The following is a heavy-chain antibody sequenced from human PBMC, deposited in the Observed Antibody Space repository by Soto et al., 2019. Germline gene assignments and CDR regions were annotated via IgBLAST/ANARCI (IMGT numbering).Heavy chain of an antibody. CDR3: ARGFSSSSWFDP. CDR2: IYSDGNT. V-gene: IGHV3-66*01. Sequence: GGSLRLSCAASGFTVSRNYMNWVRQAPGKGLEWVSVIYSDGNTYFADSVKGRFTISRDNSKNMLYLQMNSLRAEDTAVYYCARGFSSSSWFDPWGQGTLVTVSS. J-gene: IGHJ5*02. CDR1: GFTVSRNY. D-gene: IGHD6-6*01.